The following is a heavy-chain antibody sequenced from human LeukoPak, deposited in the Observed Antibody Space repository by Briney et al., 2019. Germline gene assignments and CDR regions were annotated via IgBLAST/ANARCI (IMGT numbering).Heavy chain of an antibody. CDR3: ARMYDSSGYYYPFDY. V-gene: IGHV4-39*01. J-gene: IGHJ4*02. D-gene: IGHD3-22*01. Sequence: SETLSLTCTVSGGSITSSSYYWGWIRQPPGKGLEWIGSIHYSGTTYYNPSLQSRVTISVDTSKNQFSLKLSSVTAADTAVYHCARMYDSSGYYYPFDYWGQGTLVTVSS. CDR1: GGSITSSSYY. CDR2: IHYSGTT.